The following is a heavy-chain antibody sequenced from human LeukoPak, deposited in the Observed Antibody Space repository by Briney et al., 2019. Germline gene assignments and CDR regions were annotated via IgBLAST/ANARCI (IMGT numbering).Heavy chain of an antibody. CDR1: GESFSGFD. V-gene: IGHV4-34*01. D-gene: IGHD1-7*01. Sequence: SETLSLTCAVYGESFSGFDWTWIRQPPGKGLEWIGEINQSGSTNYNPSLKSRVTVSADTSKNQFSLKLTSVTAADTAVYYCARSAPPLELRALVFDYWGQGTLVTVSS. CDR3: ARSAPPLELRALVFDY. CDR2: INQSGST. J-gene: IGHJ4*02.